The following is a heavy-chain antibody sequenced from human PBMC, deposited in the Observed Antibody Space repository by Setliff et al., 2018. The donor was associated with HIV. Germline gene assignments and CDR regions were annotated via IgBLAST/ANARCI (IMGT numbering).Heavy chain of an antibody. CDR2: ISSDGSTT. CDR1: GFTFNSYW. Sequence: GGSLRLSCAASGFTFNSYWMHWVRQAPGKGLVWVSRISSDGSTTNYADSVRGRFTVSRDTSRNTLYLEINSLRPEDTGLYFCARAGTDYYYYLINWGQGTLVTVSS. J-gene: IGHJ4*02. CDR3: ARAGTDYYYYLIN. D-gene: IGHD3-16*01. V-gene: IGHV3-74*01.